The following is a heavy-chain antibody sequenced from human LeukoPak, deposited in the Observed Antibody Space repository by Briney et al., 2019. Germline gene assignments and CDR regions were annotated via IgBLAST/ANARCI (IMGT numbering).Heavy chain of an antibody. J-gene: IGHJ6*03. CDR2: IIPIFGTA. D-gene: IGHD3-22*01. CDR1: GGTFSSYA. CDR3: ARGARDSSGYSHYYYYMDV. Sequence: SVKVSCKASGGTFSSYAISWVRQAPGQGLEWMGGIIPIFGTANYAQKFQGRVTITADKSTSTAYMELSSLRSEDTAVYYCARGARDSSGYSHYYYYMDVWGKGTTVTVSS. V-gene: IGHV1-69*06.